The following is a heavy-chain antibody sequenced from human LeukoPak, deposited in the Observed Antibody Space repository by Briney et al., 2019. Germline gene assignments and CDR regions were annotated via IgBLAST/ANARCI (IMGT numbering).Heavy chain of an antibody. Sequence: ASVKVSCKVSGYTLTELSMHWVRQAPGKGLEWMGGFDPEDGETIYAQKFQGRVTMTEDTSTDTAYMELSSLRSEDTAVYYCARDGYYYGSGSYDYYFDYWGQGTLVTVSS. CDR1: GYTLTELS. J-gene: IGHJ4*02. D-gene: IGHD3-10*01. V-gene: IGHV1-24*01. CDR2: FDPEDGET. CDR3: ARDGYYYGSGSYDYYFDY.